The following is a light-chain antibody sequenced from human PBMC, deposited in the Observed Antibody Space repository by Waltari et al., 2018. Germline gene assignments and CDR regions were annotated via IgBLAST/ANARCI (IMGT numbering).Light chain of an antibody. J-gene: IGLJ3*02. CDR3: GTWDSGLSIWV. CDR2: ENN. V-gene: IGLV1-51*01. Sequence: QSVLTQPPSVSAAPGQRITISCSIGTSNVWSAYVSWYQQLPGTAPRLLIYENNRRPSGIPDRFSGSKSDTSATLAITGLQTGDEADYYCGTWDSGLSIWVYGGGTKLTVL. CDR1: TSNVWSAY.